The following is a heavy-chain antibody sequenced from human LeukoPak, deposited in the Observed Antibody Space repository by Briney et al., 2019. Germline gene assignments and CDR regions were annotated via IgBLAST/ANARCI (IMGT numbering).Heavy chain of an antibody. J-gene: IGHJ1*01. CDR1: GFTLSTYA. CDR2: ISGSGGST. D-gene: IGHD6-13*01. Sequence: GSLRLSCAASGFTLSTYAMSWVRQAPGKGLEWVSGISGSGGSTYYADSVKGRFTISRDHSKNTLYLQMNSLRAEDTAVYYCAKGSSSWLAEYFQHWGQGTLVTVSS. V-gene: IGHV3-23*01. CDR3: AKGSSSWLAEYFQH.